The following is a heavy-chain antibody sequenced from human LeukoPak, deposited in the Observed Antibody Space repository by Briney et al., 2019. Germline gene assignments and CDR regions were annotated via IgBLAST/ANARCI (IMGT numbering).Heavy chain of an antibody. CDR1: GYTFSDYY. CDR2: INPNSGGT. Sequence: EASVKVSCKASGYTFSDYYMHWVRQAPGQGLEWMGWINPNSGGTNYAQKFQGRVTMTTDTSTNTAHMELGSLTSDDTAVYFCARYAAGRDLDFWGQGTLVTVSS. J-gene: IGHJ4*02. D-gene: IGHD6-13*01. CDR3: ARYAAGRDLDF. V-gene: IGHV1-2*02.